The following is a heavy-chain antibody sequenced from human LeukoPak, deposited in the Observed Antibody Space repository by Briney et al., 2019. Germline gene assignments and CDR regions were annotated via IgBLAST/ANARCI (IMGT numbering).Heavy chain of an antibody. V-gene: IGHV4-59*12. CDR3: AKTFYDKAGHPFDI. J-gene: IGHJ3*02. CDR2: INYSGST. Sequence: PSETLSLTCTVSGGSISSYYWSWIRQPPGKGLEWIGYINYSGSTKYNPSLKSRVTISVDTSKNQFSLKVSSVTAADTAVYYCAKTFYDKAGHPFDIWGQGTMVTVSS. D-gene: IGHD3-9*01. CDR1: GGSISSYY.